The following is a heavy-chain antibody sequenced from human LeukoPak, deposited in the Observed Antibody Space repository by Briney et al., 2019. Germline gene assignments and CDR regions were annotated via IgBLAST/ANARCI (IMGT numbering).Heavy chain of an antibody. Sequence: GGSLRLSCSASGFTFSTHAMYWDRQAPGKGLEYVSGISSNGGSTNYADSVKGRFTISRDNSKNTLYLQMSSLRAEDTAVYYCVKSDRPDYADFGLGSWGQGTLVTVSS. J-gene: IGHJ5*02. V-gene: IGHV3-64D*06. D-gene: IGHD4-17*01. CDR3: VKSDRPDYADFGLGS. CDR2: ISSNGGST. CDR1: GFTFSTHA.